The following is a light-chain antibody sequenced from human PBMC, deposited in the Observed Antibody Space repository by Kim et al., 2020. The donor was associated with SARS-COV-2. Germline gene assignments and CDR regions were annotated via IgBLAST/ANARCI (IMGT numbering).Light chain of an antibody. CDR1: SGIIASNY. CDR3: QSYDSSNQV. V-gene: IGLV6-57*03. J-gene: IGLJ3*02. CDR2: EDN. Sequence: GKTVTISCARSSGIIASNYVQWYQQRPGSAPTPVIYEDNQRPSGVPDRFSGSIDSSSNSASLTISGLKTEDEADYYCQSYDSSNQVFGGGTQLTVL.